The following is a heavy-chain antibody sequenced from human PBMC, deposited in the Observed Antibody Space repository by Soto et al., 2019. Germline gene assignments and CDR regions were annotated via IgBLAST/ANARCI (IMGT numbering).Heavy chain of an antibody. D-gene: IGHD3-10*01. V-gene: IGHV4-59*01. CDR1: GGSISSYY. J-gene: IGHJ6*03. Sequence: SETLSLTCTVSGGSISSYYWSWIRQPPGKGLEWIGYIYYSGSTNYNPSLKSRVTISVDTSKNQFSLKLSSVTAADTAVYYCARAGGSHSYMDVWGKGTTVTVSS. CDR3: ARAGGSHSYMDV. CDR2: IYYSGST.